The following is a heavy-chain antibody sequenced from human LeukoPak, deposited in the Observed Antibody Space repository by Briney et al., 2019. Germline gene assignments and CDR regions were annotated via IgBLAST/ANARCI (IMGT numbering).Heavy chain of an antibody. CDR1: GYTFAGYD. V-gene: IGHV1-8*01. D-gene: IGHD3-10*01. Sequence: ASVKVSCKASGYTFAGYDINWVRQATGQGLEWMGWMNPNSGNTGYAQKFQGRVTMTRNTSISTAYMELSSLRSEDTAVYYCAKMVRGVIANRASYYFDYWGQGTLVTVSS. J-gene: IGHJ4*02. CDR2: MNPNSGNT. CDR3: AKMVRGVIANRASYYFDY.